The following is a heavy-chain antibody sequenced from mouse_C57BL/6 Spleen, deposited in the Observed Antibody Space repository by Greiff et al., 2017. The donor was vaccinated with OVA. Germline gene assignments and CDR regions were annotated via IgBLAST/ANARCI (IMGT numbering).Heavy chain of an antibody. CDR3: ARRGDEYDYAMEY. J-gene: IGHJ4*01. D-gene: IGHD5-1*01. CDR1: GFTFSDYY. Sequence: EVKLVESEGGLVQPGSSMKLSCTASGFTFSDYYMAWVRQVPEKGLEWVANINYAGSSTYYLDSLKSRFIISRDHAKNTLYLQMISLKSEDTATDDWARRGDEYDYAMEYWGQGTSVTVSA. CDR2: INYAGSST. V-gene: IGHV5-16*01.